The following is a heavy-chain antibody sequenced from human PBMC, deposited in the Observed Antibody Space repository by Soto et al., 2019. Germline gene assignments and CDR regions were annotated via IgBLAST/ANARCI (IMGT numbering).Heavy chain of an antibody. CDR2: IIPIFGTA. V-gene: IGHV1-69*06. J-gene: IGHJ4*02. D-gene: IGHD5-18*01. Sequence: SVKVSCKASGCTFSSYAISCVRRAPGQGLEWMGGIIPIFGTANYAQKFQGRVTITADKSTSTAYMELSSLRSEDTAVYYCALGRGYSMVHGVYWGQGTLVTVSS. CDR3: ALGRGYSMVHGVY. CDR1: GCTFSSYA.